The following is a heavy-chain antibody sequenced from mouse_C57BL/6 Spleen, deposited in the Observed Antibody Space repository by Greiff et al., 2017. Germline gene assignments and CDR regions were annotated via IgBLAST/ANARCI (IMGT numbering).Heavy chain of an antibody. CDR1: GYTFTDYY. V-gene: IGHV1-26*01. Sequence: VQLQQSGPELVKPGASVKISCKASGYTFTDYYMNWVKQSHGKSLEWIGDINPNNGGTSYNQKFKGKATLTVDKSSSTAYMELRSLTSEDSAVYYCARRTLFGYDDWFAYWGQGTLVTVSA. CDR3: ARRTLFGYDDWFAY. D-gene: IGHD2-2*01. CDR2: INPNNGGT. J-gene: IGHJ3*01.